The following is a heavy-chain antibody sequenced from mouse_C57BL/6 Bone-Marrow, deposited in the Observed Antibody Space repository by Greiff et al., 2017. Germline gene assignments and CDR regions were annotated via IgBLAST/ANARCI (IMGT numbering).Heavy chain of an antibody. V-gene: IGHV2-2*01. Sequence: QVQLQQSGPGLVQPSQSLSITCTVSGFSLTSYGVHWVRQSPGTGLEWLGVIWSGGSTDYNAAFISRLSISKDNSKSQVFFKMNSLQADDTAIYYCARIFLITTPDYYAMDYWGQGTSVTVSS. CDR1: GFSLTSYG. J-gene: IGHJ4*01. CDR2: IWSGGST. CDR3: ARIFLITTPDYYAMDY. D-gene: IGHD1-1*01.